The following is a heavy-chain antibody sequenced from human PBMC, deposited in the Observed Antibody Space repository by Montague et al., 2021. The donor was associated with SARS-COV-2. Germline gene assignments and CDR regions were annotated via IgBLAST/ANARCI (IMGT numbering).Heavy chain of an antibody. J-gene: IGHJ4*02. CDR1: GGSINYGSYF. V-gene: IGHV4-61*02. Sequence: TLSLTCTVSGGSINYGSYFWTWIRQPAGKGLEWIGRIHTSGSTNYNPSLKSRVAISIDTSKDQFSLELSSVTAADTAVYYCASSHCGGDCYLGQGTLVTVSS. D-gene: IGHD2-21*02. CDR2: IHTSGST. CDR3: ASSHCGGDCY.